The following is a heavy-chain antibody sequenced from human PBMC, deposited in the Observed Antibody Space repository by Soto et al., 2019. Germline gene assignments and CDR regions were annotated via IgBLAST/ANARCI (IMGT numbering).Heavy chain of an antibody. Sequence: ESGGGVVQPGRSLRLSCAASGFTFSSYAMHWVRQAPGKGLEWVAVISYDGSNKYYADSVKGRFTISRDNSKNTLYLQMNSLRAEDTAVYYCARSHSSGWYFYGMDVWGQGTTVTVSS. CDR2: ISYDGSNK. J-gene: IGHJ6*02. V-gene: IGHV3-30-3*01. CDR1: GFTFSSYA. CDR3: ARSHSSGWYFYGMDV. D-gene: IGHD6-19*01.